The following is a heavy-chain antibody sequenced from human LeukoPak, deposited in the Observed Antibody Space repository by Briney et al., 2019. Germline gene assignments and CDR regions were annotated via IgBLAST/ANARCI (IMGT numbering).Heavy chain of an antibody. CDR1: GYTLTELS. V-gene: IGHV1-24*01. CDR3: ATDLGYFDWLLYDY. CDR2: FDPEDGET. Sequence: GASVKVSCKVSGYTLTELSMHWVRQAPGKGLEWMGGFDPEDGETIYAQEFQGRVTMTEDTSTDTAYMELSSLRSEDTAVYYCATDLGYFDWLLYDYWGQGTLVTVSS. J-gene: IGHJ4*02. D-gene: IGHD3-9*01.